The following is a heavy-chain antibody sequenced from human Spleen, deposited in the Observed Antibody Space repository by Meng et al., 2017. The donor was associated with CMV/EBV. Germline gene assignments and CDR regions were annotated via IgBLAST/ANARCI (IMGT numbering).Heavy chain of an antibody. CDR2: IYWNDDK. D-gene: IGHD3-22*01. V-gene: IGHV2-5*01. CDR3: AHRPYYYDSSGYTSFDY. J-gene: IGHJ4*02. CDR1: GFALSTSGVG. Sequence: SGPTLVKPTPTLTLTCTFSGFALSTSGVGVGWIRQPPGKALEWLALIYWNDDKRYSPSLKSRLTITKDTSKNQVVPTMTNMYPVDTATYYCAHRPYYYDSSGYTSFDYWGQGTLVTVSS.